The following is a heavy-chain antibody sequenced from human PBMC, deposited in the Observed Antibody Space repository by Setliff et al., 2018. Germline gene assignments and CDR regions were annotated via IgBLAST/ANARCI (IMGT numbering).Heavy chain of an antibody. CDR1: GFTFSSYA. Sequence: LRLSCAASGFTFSSYAMSWVRQAPGKEPEWVSTITDSGRTTYYGPSLRGRFTISRDNSRNTLYLQMNSLRAEDAAIYYCARRGGTAGARAFDIWGQGTMVTV. CDR2: ITDSGRTT. V-gene: IGHV3-23*01. J-gene: IGHJ3*02. CDR3: ARRGGTAGARAFDI. D-gene: IGHD2-8*02.